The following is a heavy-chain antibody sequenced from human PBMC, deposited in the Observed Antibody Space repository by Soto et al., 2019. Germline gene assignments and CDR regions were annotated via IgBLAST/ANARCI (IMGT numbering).Heavy chain of an antibody. CDR2: IIPIFGTA. CDR1: GGTFSSYA. Sequence: ASVKVSCKASGGTFSSYAISWVRQAPGQGLEWMGGIIPIFGTANYAQKFQGRVTITADESTSTAYMELGSLRSEDTAVYYCARGGNAVITYWYFDLWGRGTLVTVSS. J-gene: IGHJ2*01. V-gene: IGHV1-69*13. D-gene: IGHD1-1*01. CDR3: ARGGNAVITYWYFDL.